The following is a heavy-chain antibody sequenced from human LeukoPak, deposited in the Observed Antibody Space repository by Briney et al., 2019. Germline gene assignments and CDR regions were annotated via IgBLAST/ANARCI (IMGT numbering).Heavy chain of an antibody. D-gene: IGHD2-2*01. CDR1: GYTFTSYG. CDR2: ISAYNGNT. V-gene: IGHV1-18*01. Sequence: ASVKVSCKASGYTFTSYGISWVRQAPGQGLEWMGWISAYNGNTNYAQKLQGRVTMTTDPSTSTAYMELRSLRSDDTAVYYCARAGHIVVVLTSYYMDVWGKGTTVTVSS. J-gene: IGHJ6*03. CDR3: ARAGHIVVVLTSYYMDV.